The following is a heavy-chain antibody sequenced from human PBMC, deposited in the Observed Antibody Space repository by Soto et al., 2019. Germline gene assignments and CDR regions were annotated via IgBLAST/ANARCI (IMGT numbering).Heavy chain of an antibody. D-gene: IGHD2-15*01. Sequence: QVQLVQSGAEVKKPGSSVKVSCKASGGTFSSYAISWVRQAPGQGLEWMGGIIPIFGTANYAQKLQGRVTITADESTRPGSMALSSLRSEHTAVYYCARESRYCSGGSCYFLPGIDYWGHRTLVTVSS. CDR2: IIPIFGTA. CDR1: GGTFSSYA. V-gene: IGHV1-69*12. J-gene: IGHJ4*01. CDR3: ARESRYCSGGSCYFLPGIDY.